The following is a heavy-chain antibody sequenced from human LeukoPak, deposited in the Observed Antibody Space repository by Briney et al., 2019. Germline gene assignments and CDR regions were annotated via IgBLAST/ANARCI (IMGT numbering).Heavy chain of an antibody. J-gene: IGHJ4*02. CDR2: INQDGTEK. D-gene: IGHD6-13*01. V-gene: IGHV3-7*03. Sequence: TGGSLRLSCAASGFTFSSYWMSWVRQAPGEGLEWVAKINQDGTEKAYVDSVRGRFTISRDNAKNSLFLQMNSLRAEDTAVYYCAGGPLIAAAGTWWGQGTLVTVSS. CDR1: GFTFSSYW. CDR3: AGGPLIAAAGTW.